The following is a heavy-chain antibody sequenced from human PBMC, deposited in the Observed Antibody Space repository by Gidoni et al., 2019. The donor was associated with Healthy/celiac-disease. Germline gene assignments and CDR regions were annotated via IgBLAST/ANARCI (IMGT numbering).Heavy chain of an antibody. CDR2: IWYDGSNK. V-gene: IGHV3-33*01. Sequence: QVQLVESGGGVVQPGRSLRLSCAASGFTFSSYGMHWVRQAPGKGLEWVEVIWYDGSNKYYADSVKGRFTISRDNSKNTLYLQMNSLRAEDTAVYYCARDKGVDSSGYPEYFQHWGQGTLVTVSS. CDR1: GFTFSSYG. D-gene: IGHD3-22*01. CDR3: ARDKGVDSSGYPEYFQH. J-gene: IGHJ1*01.